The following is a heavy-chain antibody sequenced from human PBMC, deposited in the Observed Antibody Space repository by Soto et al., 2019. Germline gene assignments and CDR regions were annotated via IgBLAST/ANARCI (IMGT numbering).Heavy chain of an antibody. D-gene: IGHD2-15*01. Sequence: QAQLQQSGPGLVKPSQSLSLTCAISGDSVSSNSAAWNWIRQSPSRGLEWLGRTYYRSKWYNDYAVSVKSRITINPDTSKNQFSLQLNSVTPEDTAVYYCARELRCSGGSCYPIDYCSQGTLVTVSS. V-gene: IGHV6-1*01. CDR1: GDSVSSNSAA. CDR3: ARELRCSGGSCYPIDY. CDR2: TYYRSKWYN. J-gene: IGHJ4*02.